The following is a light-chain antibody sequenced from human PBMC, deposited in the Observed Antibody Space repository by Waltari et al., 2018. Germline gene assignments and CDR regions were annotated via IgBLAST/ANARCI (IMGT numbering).Light chain of an antibody. Sequence: QSALTQPASVSGSPGQSITISCTGTSSDVGGYNYVSWYQQHPGKAPKLMIYAVSNRPSGVANRFSGSKTGKTSSLTISGLQAEDEANYYCSSYTSSSTRVFGGGTKLTV. CDR1: SSDVGGYNY. CDR2: AVS. J-gene: IGLJ3*02. V-gene: IGLV2-14*01. CDR3: SSYTSSSTRV.